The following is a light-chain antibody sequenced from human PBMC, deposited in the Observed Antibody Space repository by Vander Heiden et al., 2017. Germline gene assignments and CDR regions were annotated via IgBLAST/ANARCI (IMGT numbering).Light chain of an antibody. J-gene: IGLJ3*02. Sequence: QPLVTQDPSFSVSPGGTVTLTCGLTSGLVSTSFHPSWYQQTPGQAPRTLIYNTNTRSSGVPDRFSGSILGNKAALTITGAQPDDECDYYCVLYMGNGIWVFGGGTKLTVL. CDR3: VLYMGNGIWV. CDR2: NTN. V-gene: IGLV8-61*01. CDR1: SGLVSTSFH.